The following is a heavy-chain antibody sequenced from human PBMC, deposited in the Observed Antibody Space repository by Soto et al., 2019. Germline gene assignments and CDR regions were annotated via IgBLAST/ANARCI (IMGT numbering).Heavy chain of an antibody. D-gene: IGHD1-1*01. CDR2: INTIDSET. CDR3: AKRNNSPPDWLDP. J-gene: IGHJ5*02. CDR1: GYSFASYW. V-gene: IGHV5-51*01. Sequence: GESLTLSCKGSGYSFASYWIGWVRQMPGKGLEWMGIINTIDSETRYSPSFRGQVTVSVDKSTNTAYLQWSSLRASDTAIYYCAKRNNSPPDWLDPWGQGTMVTVSS.